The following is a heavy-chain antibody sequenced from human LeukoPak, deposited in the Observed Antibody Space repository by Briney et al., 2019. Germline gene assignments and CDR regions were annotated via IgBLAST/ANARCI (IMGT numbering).Heavy chain of an antibody. Sequence: GGSLRLSCAAFGFTFRSYAMSWVRQAPGKGLEWVSAISGSGGSTYYADSVKGRFTISRDNSKNTLYLQMNSLRAEDTAVYYCATIGIAVAGTMDYWGQGTLVTVSS. J-gene: IGHJ4*02. CDR2: ISGSGGST. V-gene: IGHV3-23*01. D-gene: IGHD6-19*01. CDR1: GFTFRSYA. CDR3: ATIGIAVAGTMDY.